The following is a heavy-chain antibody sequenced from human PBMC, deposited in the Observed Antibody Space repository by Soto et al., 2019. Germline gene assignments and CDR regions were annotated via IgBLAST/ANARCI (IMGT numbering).Heavy chain of an antibody. V-gene: IGHV4-59*08. Sequence: PSETLSLTCAVSGGSISSYYWSWIRQPPGKGLEWIGYIYFRGSTNYNPSLKSRVTISVDTSKNQFSLKLSSVTAADTAVYYCARFNWYFDLWGRRTPVPVSS. CDR1: GGSISSYY. J-gene: IGHJ2*01. CDR2: IYFRGST. CDR3: ARFNWYFDL.